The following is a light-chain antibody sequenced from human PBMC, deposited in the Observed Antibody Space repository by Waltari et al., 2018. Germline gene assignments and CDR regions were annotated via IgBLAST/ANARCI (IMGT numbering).Light chain of an antibody. CDR3: SSXTSSSTLXX. J-gene: IGLJ2*01. V-gene: IGLV2-14*01. CDR2: EVR. CDR1: XXXXGXYNY. Sequence: QSALXQPASVXGSPGQSITISXTGTXXXXGXYNYVSWYQQHPGKAPKLMIYEVRNRPSGVSNRVSGSKSGXTASLTISGLQAEXXADYYCSSXTSSSTLXXXXGGTKLTVL.